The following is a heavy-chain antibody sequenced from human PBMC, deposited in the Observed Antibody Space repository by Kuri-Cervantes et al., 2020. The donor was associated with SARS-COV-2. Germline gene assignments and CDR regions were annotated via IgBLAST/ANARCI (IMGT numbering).Heavy chain of an antibody. Sequence: GESLKISCAASGFTFSSYSMSWVRQAPGKGLEWVSGINWNGGSTGYADSVKGRFTISRDNAKNSLYLQMNSLRAEDTAVYYCAREDFYYLDVWGKGTTVTVSS. CDR3: AREDFYYLDV. CDR2: INWNGGST. CDR1: GFTFSSYS. V-gene: IGHV3-20*04. J-gene: IGHJ6*03.